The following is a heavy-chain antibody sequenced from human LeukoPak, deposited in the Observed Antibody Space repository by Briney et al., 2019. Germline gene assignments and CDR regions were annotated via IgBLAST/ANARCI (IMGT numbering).Heavy chain of an antibody. D-gene: IGHD3-3*01. CDR1: GGSISSYY. Sequence: SETLSLTCTVSGGSISSYYWSWIRQPPGKGLEWIWYIYYSGSTNYNPSLKSRVTISVDTSKNQFSLKLSSVTAADTAVYYCARQSFTIPFDIWGQGTMVTVSS. CDR3: ARQSFTIPFDI. V-gene: IGHV4-59*08. J-gene: IGHJ3*02. CDR2: IYYSGST.